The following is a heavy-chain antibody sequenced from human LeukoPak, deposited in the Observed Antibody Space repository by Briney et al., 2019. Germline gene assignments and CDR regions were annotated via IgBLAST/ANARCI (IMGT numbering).Heavy chain of an antibody. CDR1: GYTFTSYA. V-gene: IGHV1-3*01. J-gene: IGHJ4*02. Sequence: ASVKVSCKASGYTFTSYAMHWVRQAPGQRLEWMGWINAGNGNTKYSQKFQGRVTITRDTSASTAYMELSSLRSEDTAVYYCARGGTVTVAVDYWGQGTLVTVSS. CDR2: INAGNGNT. CDR3: ARGGTVTVAVDY. D-gene: IGHD4-17*01.